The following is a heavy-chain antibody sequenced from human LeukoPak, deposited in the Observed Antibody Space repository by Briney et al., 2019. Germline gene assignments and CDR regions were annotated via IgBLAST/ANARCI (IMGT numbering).Heavy chain of an antibody. CDR3: AKGIFGVIHNGIDV. D-gene: IGHD3-3*01. V-gene: IGHV3-23*01. CDR2: INAAGDDM. Sequence: GGSLRLSCAASGFTFSSYAMSWVRQAPGKGLDWVSSINAAGDDMYYADSVKGRFSISRDNLKNTLYLQMHSLRAEDRAIYYCAKGIFGVIHNGIDVWGQGTAVTVSS. CDR1: GFTFSSYA. J-gene: IGHJ6*02.